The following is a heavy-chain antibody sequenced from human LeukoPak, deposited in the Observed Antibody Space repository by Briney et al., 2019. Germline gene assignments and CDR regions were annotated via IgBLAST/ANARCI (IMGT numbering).Heavy chain of an antibody. CDR3: ARGIIRRPCDAFDI. Sequence: GASVKVSCKTSGYTFTGYYMHWVRQAPGQGLEWMGCINPKSGDTNYAQKFQGRVTMTRDTSISTAYMELSRLRSDDTAVFYCARGIIRRPCDAFDIWGQGTMVTVSS. CDR2: INPKSGDT. V-gene: IGHV1-2*02. J-gene: IGHJ3*02. CDR1: GYTFTGYY.